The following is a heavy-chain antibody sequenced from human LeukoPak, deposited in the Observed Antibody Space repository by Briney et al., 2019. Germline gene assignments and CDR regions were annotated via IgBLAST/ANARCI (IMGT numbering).Heavy chain of an antibody. CDR1: GGTFSSYA. V-gene: IGHV1-69*13. J-gene: IGHJ5*02. CDR3: ARVVTPRYCSSPSCYWKGWFDP. CDR2: IIPIFGTA. D-gene: IGHD2-2*01. Sequence: ASVKVSCKASGGTFSSYAISWVRQAPGQGLEWMGGIIPIFGTANYAQKFQGRVTITADESASTAYMELSSLRSDDTAVYNCARVVTPRYCSSPSCYWKGWFDPWGQGTLVTVSS.